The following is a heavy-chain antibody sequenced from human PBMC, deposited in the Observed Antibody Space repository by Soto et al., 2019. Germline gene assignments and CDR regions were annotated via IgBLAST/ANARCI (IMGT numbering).Heavy chain of an antibody. V-gene: IGHV1-24*01. CDR2: LDAEDGET. D-gene: IGHD6-13*01. Sequence: DLYKKWVRQAPGKGLEWMGGLDAEDGETIYAQKLRGRCTMTEDTSTRTHYMDLSSLTSQETAMYYCAALPWTIERISEAKGGIRSWGPGT. CDR3: AALPWTIERISEAKGGIRS. CDR1: DLY. J-gene: IGHJ4*02.